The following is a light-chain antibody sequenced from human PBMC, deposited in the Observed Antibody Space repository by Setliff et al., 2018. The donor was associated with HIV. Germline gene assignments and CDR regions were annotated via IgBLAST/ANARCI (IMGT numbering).Light chain of an antibody. CDR1: NIGSKS. CDR3: QVWDSSSDNPGDV. V-gene: IGLV3-21*04. CDR2: YDS. J-gene: IGLJ1*01. Sequence: SYELTQPPSVSVAPGKTARITCGGNNIGSKSVHWYQQKPGQAPVLVIYYDSDRPSGIPERFSGSNSGNTAALTISWVEAGDEADYYCQVWDSSSDNPGDVFGTGTKVTV.